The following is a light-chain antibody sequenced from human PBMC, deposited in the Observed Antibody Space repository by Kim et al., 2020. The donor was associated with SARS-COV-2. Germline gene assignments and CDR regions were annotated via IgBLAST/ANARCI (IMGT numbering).Light chain of an antibody. J-gene: IGKJ2*02. Sequence: EIVLTQSPATLSVSPGERVTLSCRASQIVSNNLAWYQQRPGQAPRLLVYAASTRATGMPARFSGRGSGTEFTLTISSLQSEDFGVYYCQQYSNWPPSTFGQGTKVEI. CDR1: QIVSNN. CDR2: AAS. CDR3: QQYSNWPPST. V-gene: IGKV3-15*01.